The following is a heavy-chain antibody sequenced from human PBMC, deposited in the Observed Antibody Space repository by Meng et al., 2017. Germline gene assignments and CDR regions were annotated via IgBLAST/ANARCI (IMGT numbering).Heavy chain of an antibody. Sequence: QVPLPESGPGLVKPSETLFLTCTVSGGSISSGGYFWGWLRQHPGKGLEWIGYMYPSGSTHYNPSQESRVTIAIDTSKNQLSLELRSVTAAATAVYYCARDVTGHYYFDYWGQGTLVTVSS. CDR2: MYPSGST. D-gene: IGHD2-21*02. CDR1: GGSISSGGYF. V-gene: IGHV4-31*03. CDR3: ARDVTGHYYFDY. J-gene: IGHJ4*02.